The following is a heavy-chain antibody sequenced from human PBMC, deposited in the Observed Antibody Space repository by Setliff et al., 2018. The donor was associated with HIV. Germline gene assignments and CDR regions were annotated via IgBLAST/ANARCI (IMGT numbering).Heavy chain of an antibody. D-gene: IGHD1-1*01. Sequence: GGSLRLSCVASGFTFSTFAMHWVRQAPGKGLEWVSVISYDGSRISYADSVKGRFTISRDNSKNTLFLQLNTLRPEDTAVYYCSKDGLAGYFESWGLGTLVTVSS. J-gene: IGHJ4*02. CDR1: GFTFSTFA. CDR3: SKDGLAGYFES. CDR2: ISYDGSRI. V-gene: IGHV3-30*01.